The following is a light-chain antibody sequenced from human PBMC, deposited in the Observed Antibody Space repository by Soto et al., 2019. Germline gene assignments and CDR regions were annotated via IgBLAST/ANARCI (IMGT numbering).Light chain of an antibody. CDR1: SSDVGGYNY. CDR2: DVS. CDR3: SSYTSSSTIVV. J-gene: IGLJ2*01. V-gene: IGLV2-14*01. Sequence: QSALTQPASVSGSPGQSITISCTGTSSDVGGYNYVSWYQQDPGKAPKLMLYDVSNRPSGVSNRFSGSKSGNTASLTISGLKAEDVAEYSCSSYTSSSTIVVFGGGTQLTV.